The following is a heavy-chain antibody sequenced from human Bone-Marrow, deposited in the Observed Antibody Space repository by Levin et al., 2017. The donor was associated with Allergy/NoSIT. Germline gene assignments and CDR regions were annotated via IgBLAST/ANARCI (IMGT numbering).Heavy chain of an antibody. D-gene: IGHD3-16*01. V-gene: IGHV3-33*01. CDR2: IWYDGSNK. Sequence: SGGSLRLSCAASGFTFSSYGMHWVRQAPGKGLEWVAVIWYDGSNKYYADSVKGRFTISRDNSKNTLYLQMNSLRAEDTAVYYCARSMDWGTPTLDYWGQGTLVTVSS. J-gene: IGHJ4*02. CDR1: GFTFSSYG. CDR3: ARSMDWGTPTLDY.